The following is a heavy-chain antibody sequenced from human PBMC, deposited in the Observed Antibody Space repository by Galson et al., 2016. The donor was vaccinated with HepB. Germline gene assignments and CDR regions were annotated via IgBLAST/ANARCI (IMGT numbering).Heavy chain of an antibody. Sequence: QSGAEVKKPEESLKISCQGSGYTFNRYWIGWVRERPGKGLEWMGIIYPGDSDTKYSPSFQGRVTLSVDKSISTAYLQLSSLQASDTAIYYCARHIHGKQHLVPPLYTSGWYLGYWGLGTLVTVSS. CDR3: ARHIHGKQHLVPPLYTSGWYLGY. CDR2: IYPGDSDT. J-gene: IGHJ4*02. D-gene: IGHD6-19*01. V-gene: IGHV5-51*01. CDR1: GYTFNRYW.